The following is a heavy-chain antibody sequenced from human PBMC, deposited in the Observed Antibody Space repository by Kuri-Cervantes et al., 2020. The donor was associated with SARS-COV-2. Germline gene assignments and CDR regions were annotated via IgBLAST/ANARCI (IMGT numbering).Heavy chain of an antibody. J-gene: IGHJ6*03. D-gene: IGHD3-10*01. CDR3: ARLRRHNNAWFVTGYYMDV. V-gene: IGHV4-34*01. CDR1: GGSFSDNH. CDR2: INYSGTT. Sequence: SETLSLTCAVYGGSFSDNHLTWVRQPPGKGLEWIGEINYSGTTNYNPSLKSRVTMSVDTSKNQFSLNLTSVTAADTAVYYCARLRRHNNAWFVTGYYMDVWGKGTTVTVSS.